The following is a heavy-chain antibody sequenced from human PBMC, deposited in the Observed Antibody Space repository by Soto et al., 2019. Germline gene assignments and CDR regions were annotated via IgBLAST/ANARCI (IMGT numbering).Heavy chain of an antibody. V-gene: IGHV3-15*01. J-gene: IGHJ4*02. CDR3: TTAGEGVVAVHYFES. Sequence: EVQLVETGGGLVEPGGSLRLSCAASGFSFINAWMHWVRQAPGKGLEWVGLVKGKGSGGSSDYAAPVRGRFTISRDDSKNTLYLRMNSLKIEDTARYYCTTAGEGVVAVHYFESWGQGTLVTVSS. CDR1: GFSFINAW. D-gene: IGHD2-15*01. CDR2: VKGKGSGGSS.